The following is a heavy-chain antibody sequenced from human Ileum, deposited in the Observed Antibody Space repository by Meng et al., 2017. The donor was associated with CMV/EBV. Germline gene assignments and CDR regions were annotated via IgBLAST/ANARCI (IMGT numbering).Heavy chain of an antibody. CDR2: VTTVGGT. V-gene: IGHV3-13*01. J-gene: IGHJ2*01. CDR1: FSAYD. Sequence: FSAYDMHWVRQTPGKGLEWVSVVTTVGGTDYPGSVKGRFTTSRENGKNSFYLQMNSLRVEDTAIYYCTRGGGDIVVAPAAICYVDIWGRGTLVTVSS. CDR3: TRGGGDIVVAPAAICYVDI. D-gene: IGHD2-2*01.